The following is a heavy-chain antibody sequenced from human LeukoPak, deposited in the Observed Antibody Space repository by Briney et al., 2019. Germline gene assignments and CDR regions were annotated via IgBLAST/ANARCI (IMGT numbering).Heavy chain of an antibody. J-gene: IGHJ6*02. CDR1: GFTFSSYA. Sequence: PGGSLRLSCAASGFTFSSYAMHWVRQAPGKGLEWVAVISYDGSNKYYAGSVKGRFTISRDNSKNTLYLQMNSLRAEDTAVYYCARDQTVTTERYDYYYYYGMDVWGQGTTVTVSS. CDR3: ARDQTVTTERYDYYYYYGMDV. CDR2: ISYDGSNK. V-gene: IGHV3-30-3*01. D-gene: IGHD4-11*01.